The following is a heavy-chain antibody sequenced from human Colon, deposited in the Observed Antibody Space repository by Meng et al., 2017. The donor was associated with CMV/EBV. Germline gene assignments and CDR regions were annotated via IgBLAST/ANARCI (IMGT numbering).Heavy chain of an antibody. J-gene: IGHJ4*02. CDR3: AREFWDSSGFDY. D-gene: IGHD3-22*01. CDR2: IYTSGST. V-gene: IGHV4-61*09. CDR1: GDSISSGSYY. Sequence: CTVSGDSISSGSYYWSWIRQPAGKGLEWIGHIYTSGSTNYNPSLKSRVTISVDTSKNQFSLKLSSVTAADTAVYYCAREFWDSSGFDYWGQGTLVTV.